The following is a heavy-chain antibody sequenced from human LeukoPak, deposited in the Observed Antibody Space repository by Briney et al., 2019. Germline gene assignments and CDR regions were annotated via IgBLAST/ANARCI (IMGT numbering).Heavy chain of an antibody. V-gene: IGHV3-7*01. J-gene: IGHJ6*02. CDR3: AREIRALYYGMDV. CDR1: GFTFSSYW. Sequence: GGSLRLSCAASGFTFSSYWMSWVRQAPGKGLEWVANIKQDGSEKYYVDSVKGRFTISRDNVKNSLYLQMNSLRAEDAAVYYCAREIRALYYGMDVWGQGTTVTVSS. CDR2: IKQDGSEK.